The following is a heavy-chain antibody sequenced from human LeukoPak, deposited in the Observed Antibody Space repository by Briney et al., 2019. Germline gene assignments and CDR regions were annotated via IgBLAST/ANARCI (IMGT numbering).Heavy chain of an antibody. CDR3: ARDKGELSLHPFDY. D-gene: IGHD3-16*02. J-gene: IGHJ4*02. V-gene: IGHV1-2*02. Sequence: ASVKVSCKASGYTFTGYYTHWVRQAPGQGLEWMGWINPNSGGTNYAQKFQGRVTMTRDTSISTAYMELSRLRSDDTAVYYCARDKGELSLHPFDYWGQGTLVTVSS. CDR1: GYTFTGYY. CDR2: INPNSGGT.